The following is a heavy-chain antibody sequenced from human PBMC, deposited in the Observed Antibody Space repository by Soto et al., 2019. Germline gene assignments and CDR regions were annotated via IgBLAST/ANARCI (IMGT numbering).Heavy chain of an antibody. V-gene: IGHV4-59*13. CDR2: AYYSGTT. CDR3: AVWSALTQYYFDS. CDR1: GASFSGSY. Sequence: PSETLSLTCAVSGASFSGSYWSWIRQPPGKGLEWIGYAYYSGTTVCNPSLKSRVSISVDTSKKHVSLRLNSVTAADTAVYYCAVWSALTQYYFDSWGHGTLVTVSS. D-gene: IGHD3-3*01. J-gene: IGHJ4*01.